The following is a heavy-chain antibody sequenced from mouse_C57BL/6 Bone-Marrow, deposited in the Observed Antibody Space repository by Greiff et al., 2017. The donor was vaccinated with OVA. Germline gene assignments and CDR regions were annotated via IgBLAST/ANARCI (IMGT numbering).Heavy chain of an antibody. CDR3: ASLATGRRYFDV. CDR2: IWSGGST. CDR1: GFSLTSYG. Sequence: VQRVESGPGLVQPSQSLSITCTVSGFSLTSYGVHWVRQSPGKGLEWLGVIWSGGSTDYNAAFISRLSISKDNSKSQVFFKMNSLQADDTAIYYCASLATGRRYFDVWGTGTTVTVSS. J-gene: IGHJ1*03. D-gene: IGHD3-2*01. V-gene: IGHV2-2*01.